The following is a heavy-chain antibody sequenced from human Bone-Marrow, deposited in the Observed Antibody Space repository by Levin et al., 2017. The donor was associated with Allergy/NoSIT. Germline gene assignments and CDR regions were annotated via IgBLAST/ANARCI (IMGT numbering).Heavy chain of an antibody. Sequence: SETLSLTCAVYGGSFSGYYWSWIRQPPGKGLEWIGEINHSGSTNYNPSLKSRVTISVDTSKNQFSLKLSSVTAADTAVYYCARKGFRGYYYMDVWGKGTTVTVSS. J-gene: IGHJ6*03. CDR2: INHSGST. CDR3: ARKGFRGYYYMDV. CDR1: GGSFSGYY. V-gene: IGHV4-34*01.